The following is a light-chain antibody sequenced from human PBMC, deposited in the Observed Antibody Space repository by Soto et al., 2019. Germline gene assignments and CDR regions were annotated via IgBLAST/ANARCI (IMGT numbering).Light chain of an antibody. J-gene: IGKJ2*01. V-gene: IGKV3-20*01. CDR2: GAS. CDR3: QQYYNGPPYT. Sequence: EVVLTQSPGTVSLSPGERATLSCRASQSVSSSYLAWYQHKRGQAPRLLMYGASSRATGVPDRFSGWGSGTDFTLTISRLEPEDFAGYYCQQYYNGPPYTFGQGTRWISN. CDR1: QSVSSSY.